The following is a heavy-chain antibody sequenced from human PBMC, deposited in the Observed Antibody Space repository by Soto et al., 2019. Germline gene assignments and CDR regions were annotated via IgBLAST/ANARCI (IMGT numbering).Heavy chain of an antibody. V-gene: IGHV4-31*03. Sequence: QVQLQESDPGLVKPSQTLSLTCTVSGGSISSGGYYWSWIRQHPGKGLEWIGYIYYSGSTYYNPSLKSRVTISVDTSKNQFSLKLSSVTAADTAVYYCARDGYRGMHVFDYWGQGTLVTVSS. D-gene: IGHD1-26*01. J-gene: IGHJ4*02. CDR2: IYYSGST. CDR1: GGSISSGGYY. CDR3: ARDGYRGMHVFDY.